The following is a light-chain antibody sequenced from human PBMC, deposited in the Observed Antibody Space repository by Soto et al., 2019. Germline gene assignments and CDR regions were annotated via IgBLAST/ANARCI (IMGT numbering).Light chain of an antibody. CDR1: SVDINY. CDR2: EVT. CDR3: SSYAGRDIWV. J-gene: IGLJ3*02. V-gene: IGLV2-8*01. Sequence: QSVLTQPPSASGSRGQSVTISCTGTSVDINYVSWFQQHPGKAPKLIICEVTKRPSGVPDRFSGSKSGNTASLTVSGLQDDDAADYYCSSYAGRDIWVFGGGTKVTVL.